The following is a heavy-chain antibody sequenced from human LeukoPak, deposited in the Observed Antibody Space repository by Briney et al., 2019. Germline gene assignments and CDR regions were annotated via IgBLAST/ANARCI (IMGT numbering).Heavy chain of an antibody. J-gene: IGHJ4*02. CDR2: ISAYNGNT. Sequence: ASVKVSCKASGYTFTSYGISWVRQAPGQGLEWMGWISAYNGNTNYAQKLQGRVTMTTDTSTSTAYMELRSLRSGDTAVYYCARDQYYYDSSGYYYEGYFDYWGQGTLVTVSS. CDR1: GYTFTSYG. CDR3: ARDQYYYDSSGYYYEGYFDY. V-gene: IGHV1-18*01. D-gene: IGHD3-22*01.